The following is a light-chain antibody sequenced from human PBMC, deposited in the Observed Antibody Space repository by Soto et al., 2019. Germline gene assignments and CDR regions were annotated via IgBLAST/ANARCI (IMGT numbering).Light chain of an antibody. CDR1: QTISGY. V-gene: IGKV1-33*01. J-gene: IGKJ2*01. CDR2: DAS. CDR3: QQYNVVPPT. Sequence: DIQMTQSPSSLSASVGDRVTITCRASQTISGYLNWYQQKPGKAPKLLIYDASNLEKGVPSRFTGSGSGTDFTLTINSLQPDEIATYYCQQYNVVPPTFGQGTRLEI.